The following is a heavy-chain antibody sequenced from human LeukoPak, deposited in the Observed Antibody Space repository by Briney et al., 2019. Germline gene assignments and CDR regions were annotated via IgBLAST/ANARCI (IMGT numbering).Heavy chain of an antibody. CDR3: ANDFGGSGPTVY. CDR1: GFTFSSSA. J-gene: IGHJ4*02. V-gene: IGHV3-23*01. D-gene: IGHD2-15*01. Sequence: GGSLRLSCAASGFTFSSSAMSWVRQAPGKGLEWVSGISGRGGSTNYADSVKGRFAISRDNSKNTLYLQMKSLRAEDTAVYYCANDFGGSGPTVYWGQGTLVTVSS. CDR2: ISGRGGST.